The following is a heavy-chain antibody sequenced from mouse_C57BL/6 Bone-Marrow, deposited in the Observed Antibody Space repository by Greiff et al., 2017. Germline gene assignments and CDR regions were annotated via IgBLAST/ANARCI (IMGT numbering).Heavy chain of an antibody. CDR2: IYPRDGST. Sequence: VQLQQSGPELVKPGASVKLSCKASGYTFTSYDINWVKQRPGQGLEWIGWIYPRDGSTKYNEKFKGKATLTVDTSSSTAYMELLSLTSEASAVYFDATLEFGGSSGDWYFDVWGTGTTVTVSS. CDR1: GYTFTSYD. J-gene: IGHJ1*03. CDR3: ATLEFGGSSGDWYFDV. V-gene: IGHV1-85*01. D-gene: IGHD1-1*01.